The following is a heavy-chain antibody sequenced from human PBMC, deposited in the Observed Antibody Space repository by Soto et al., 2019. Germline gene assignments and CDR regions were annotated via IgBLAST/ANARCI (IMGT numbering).Heavy chain of an antibody. Sequence: APVKVSCKASGYTFTSYYMHWARQAPQQGLEWMGIINPSGGSTSYAQTFQGRVTINRDTSTSTVYMEQSSLRAEDTAVYYCCTASGYEWDYYMDVWGKGTTVTVSS. CDR2: INPSGGST. D-gene: IGHD5-12*01. CDR3: CTASGYEWDYYMDV. J-gene: IGHJ6*03. V-gene: IGHV1-46*01. CDR1: GYTFTSYY.